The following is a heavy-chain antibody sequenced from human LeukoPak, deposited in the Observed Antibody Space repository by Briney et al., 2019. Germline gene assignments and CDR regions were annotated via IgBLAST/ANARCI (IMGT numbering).Heavy chain of an antibody. CDR3: AREDSGSYYRPKRGYFDY. V-gene: IGHV1-2*02. J-gene: IGHJ4*02. CDR2: INPNSGGT. Sequence: ASVKVSCKASGYTFTGYCMHWVRQAPGQGLEWMGWINPNSGGTNYAQKFQGRVTMTRDTSISTAYMELSRLRSDDTAVYYCAREDSGSYYRPKRGYFDYWGQGTLVTVSS. CDR1: GYTFTGYC. D-gene: IGHD1-26*01.